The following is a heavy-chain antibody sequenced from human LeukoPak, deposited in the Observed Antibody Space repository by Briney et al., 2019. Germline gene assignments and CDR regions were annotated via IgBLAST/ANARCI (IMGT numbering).Heavy chain of an antibody. CDR3: ATDGRSSGWYGFDY. V-gene: IGHV3-21*01. Sequence: GGSLRLSCAASGFTFSTYSMNWVRQAPGKGLERVSYITSPVGRIYYADSLKGRITISRDNARSTLYLQMNSLRAEDTAVYYCATDGRSSGWYGFDYWGQGILVTVSS. D-gene: IGHD6-19*01. J-gene: IGHJ4*02. CDR2: ITSPVGRI. CDR1: GFTFSTYS.